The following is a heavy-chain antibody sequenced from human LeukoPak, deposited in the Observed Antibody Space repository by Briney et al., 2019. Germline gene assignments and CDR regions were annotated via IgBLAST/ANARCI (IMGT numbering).Heavy chain of an antibody. D-gene: IGHD6-13*01. J-gene: IGHJ6*03. CDR3: AREAQGGAAGTYYYYYMDV. V-gene: IGHV3-21*01. CDR1: GFTFSSYG. Sequence: PGGSLRLSCAASGFTFSSYGMHWVRQAPGKGLEWVSSISSSSSYIYYADSVKGRFTISRDNAKNSLYPQMNSLRAEDTAVYYCAREAQGGAAGTYYYYYMDVWGKGTTVTVSS. CDR2: ISSSSSYI.